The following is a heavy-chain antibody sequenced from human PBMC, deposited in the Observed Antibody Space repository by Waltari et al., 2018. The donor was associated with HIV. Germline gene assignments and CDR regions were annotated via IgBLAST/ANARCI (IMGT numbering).Heavy chain of an antibody. CDR2: ISDRGQTL. CDR3: VRGGAAFVTGGMQVVQPGP. J-gene: IGHJ5*02. D-gene: IGHD6-6*01. CDR1: GSALSPGE. Sequence: VPLAESGGGFVRPGGPLRLPCLLLGSALSPGELNWVSLAPGKGLEVLSYISDRGQTLYYTASTKGRFTVSRNNAKRSLYLDMSGLTAADTAVYYCVRGGAAFVTGGMQVVQPGPWGQGTLVTVS. V-gene: IGHV3-48*03.